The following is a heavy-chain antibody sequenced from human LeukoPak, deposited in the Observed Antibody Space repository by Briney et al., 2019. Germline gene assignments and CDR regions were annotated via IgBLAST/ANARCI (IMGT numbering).Heavy chain of an antibody. J-gene: IGHJ4*02. CDR2: IYYSGST. Sequence: SETLSLTCTVSGGSISSTSYYWGWIRQPPGKGLEWIGSIYYSGSTYYNPSLKSRVTISVDTSKNQFPLKLSSVTAADTAVYYCARLRRRSMDSDYWGQGTLATVSS. V-gene: IGHV4-39*01. CDR3: ARLRRRSMDSDY. CDR1: GGSISSTSYY. D-gene: IGHD2-2*03.